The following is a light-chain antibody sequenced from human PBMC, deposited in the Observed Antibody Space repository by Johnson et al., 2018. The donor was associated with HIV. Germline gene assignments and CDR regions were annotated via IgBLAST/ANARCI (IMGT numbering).Light chain of an antibody. CDR2: ENN. J-gene: IGLJ1*01. CDR1: SSNIGNNY. Sequence: QSVLTQPPSVSAAPGQKVTISCSGSSSNIGNNYVSWYQHLPGTAPKLLIYENNKRPSGIPVPFSGSKSATSATLGIIGLQPGDEADYYCGTWDSSLSASYVFGTGTKVTVL. CDR3: GTWDSSLSASYV. V-gene: IGLV1-51*02.